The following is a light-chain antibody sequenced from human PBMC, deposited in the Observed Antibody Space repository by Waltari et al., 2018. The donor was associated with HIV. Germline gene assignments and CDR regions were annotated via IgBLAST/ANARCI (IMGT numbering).Light chain of an antibody. Sequence: SYELTQPPSVSVSPGQTARITCSGDALPKKYAYWYQKKSGQAPVLGIYEDSKRPSGIPEGCSGSSSGTMATLTISGAQVEDEADYYCYSTDSSGNHRGVFGGGTKLTVL. J-gene: IGLJ3*02. CDR1: ALPKKY. V-gene: IGLV3-10*01. CDR3: YSTDSSGNHRGV. CDR2: EDS.